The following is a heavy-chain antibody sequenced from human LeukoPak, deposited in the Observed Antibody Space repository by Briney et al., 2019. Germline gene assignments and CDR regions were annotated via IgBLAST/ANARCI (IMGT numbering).Heavy chain of an antibody. CDR3: AREAENPRNIVVVPAAMSDYYYYGMDV. J-gene: IGHJ6*02. CDR2: IIPIFGTA. Sequence: ASVKVSCKASGGRFSSYAISWVRQVPGQGLEWMGGIIPIFGTANYAQKFQGRVTITADESTSTAYMELSSLRSEDTAVYYCAREAENPRNIVVVPAAMSDYYYYGMDVWGQGTTVTVSS. D-gene: IGHD2-2*01. CDR1: GGRFSSYA. V-gene: IGHV1-69*13.